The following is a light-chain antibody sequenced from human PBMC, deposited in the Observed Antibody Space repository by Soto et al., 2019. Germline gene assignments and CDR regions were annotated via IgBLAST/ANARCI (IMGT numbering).Light chain of an antibody. CDR1: QSVSSSY. CDR2: GAS. V-gene: IGKV3-20*01. J-gene: IGKJ4*01. Sequence: ESVLTQSAGTLSLSPGERATLSCRASQSVSSSYLAWYQQKPGQAPRLLIYGASSRATGIPDRFSGSGSGTDFTLTISRLEPEDFAVYYCQQYGSSPTLTFGGGTKVDIK. CDR3: QQYGSSPTLT.